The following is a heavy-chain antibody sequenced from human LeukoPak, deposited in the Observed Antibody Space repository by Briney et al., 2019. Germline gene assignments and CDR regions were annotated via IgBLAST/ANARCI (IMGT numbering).Heavy chain of an antibody. Sequence: GGSLRLSCAASGFTVISNYMSWVRQAPGKGLEWVSVIYSGGSAYYADSVKGRFTISRDNSKNTLCLQMNGLRAEDTAMYYCARKDAFDIWGQGTMVTVSS. V-gene: IGHV3-66*01. CDR1: GFTVISNY. CDR3: ARKDAFDI. J-gene: IGHJ3*02. CDR2: IYSGGSA.